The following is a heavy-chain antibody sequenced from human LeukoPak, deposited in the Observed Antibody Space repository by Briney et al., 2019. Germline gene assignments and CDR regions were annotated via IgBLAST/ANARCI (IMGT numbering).Heavy chain of an antibody. D-gene: IGHD1-26*01. J-gene: IGHJ3*02. V-gene: IGHV3-21*01. CDR1: GFTFSSYS. CDR3: GRGGGYSGSFYDAFDI. Sequence: GGSLRLSCAASGFTFSSYSMNWVRQAPGKGLEWVSSISSSSSYIYYADSVKGRFTISRDDAKNSLDLQMNSLRAEDTAVYYCGRGGGYSGSFYDAFDIWGQGTMVTVSS. CDR2: ISSSSSYI.